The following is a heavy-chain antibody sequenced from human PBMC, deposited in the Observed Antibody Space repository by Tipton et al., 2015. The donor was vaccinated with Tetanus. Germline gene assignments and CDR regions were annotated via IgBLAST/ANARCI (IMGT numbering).Heavy chain of an antibody. V-gene: IGHV1-2*02. J-gene: IGHJ5*02. D-gene: IGHD4-11*01. CDR1: GYTFISHY. CDR2: INPKSGVT. Sequence: QLVQSGAEMEKPGASLKLSCKASGYTFISHYVHWVRQAPGQGLQWLGWINPKSGVTKYSHHFQDRITLTWDTSIATVYMEVSRLTSDDTAVYYCATNRVTTHDWFDPWGPGTLVTVSS. CDR3: ATNRVTTHDWFDP.